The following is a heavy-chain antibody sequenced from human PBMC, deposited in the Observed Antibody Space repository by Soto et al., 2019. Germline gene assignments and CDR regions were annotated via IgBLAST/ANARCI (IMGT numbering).Heavy chain of an antibody. CDR2: TYFRSKWYS. D-gene: IGHD6-6*01. Sequence: PSQTLSLTCAISGDSVSSNTAAWNWIRQSPSRGLEWLGRTYFRSKWYSDYAVSVKSRMTINPDTSRNQFSLHLDSVTPEDTAVYYCARGRVHIAAPPENWLDPWGQGTLVTVSS. CDR1: GDSVSSNTAA. J-gene: IGHJ5*02. V-gene: IGHV6-1*01. CDR3: ARGRVHIAAPPENWLDP.